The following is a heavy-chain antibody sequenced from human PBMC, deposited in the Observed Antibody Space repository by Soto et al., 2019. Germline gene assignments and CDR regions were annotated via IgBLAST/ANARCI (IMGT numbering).Heavy chain of an antibody. CDR3: ARGGVGSGWSSGFDY. D-gene: IGHD6-19*01. CDR1: GYTFTSYG. V-gene: IGHV1-18*01. Sequence: ASVKVSCQASGYTFTSYGISWLRQAPVQGLEWMGWISAYNGNTNYAQKLQGRVTMTTDTSTSTAYMELRSLRSDDTAVYYCARGGVGSGWSSGFDYWGQGTLVTGSS. J-gene: IGHJ4*02. CDR2: ISAYNGNT.